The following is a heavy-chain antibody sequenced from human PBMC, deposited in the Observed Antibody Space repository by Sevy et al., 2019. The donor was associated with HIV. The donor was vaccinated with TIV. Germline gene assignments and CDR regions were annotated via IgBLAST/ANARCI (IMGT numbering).Heavy chain of an antibody. CDR2: IRSKASGGTT. J-gene: IGHJ4*02. Sequence: GGSLRLSCTASGLTFDDYAMSWFRQAPGMGLEWVGFIRSKASGGTTEYAASVRGRFAISRDDSKSIAYLQMNSLKTEETAVYYCTSLHKRRVWLLDYWGQGTLVTVSS. CDR1: GLTFDDYA. CDR3: TSLHKRRVWLLDY. V-gene: IGHV3-49*03. D-gene: IGHD5-18*01.